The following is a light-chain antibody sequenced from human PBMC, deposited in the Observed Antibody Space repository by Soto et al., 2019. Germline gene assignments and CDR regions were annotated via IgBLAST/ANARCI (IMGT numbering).Light chain of an antibody. Sequence: DIGMTQSPDSLAVSLGERATINCKSSQSVLYSSNNKNYLAWYQQKPGQPPKLLIYWASTRESGVPDRFSGSGSGTDFTLTISSLQAEDVAVYYCQPYYSTSWTFGQGTKVEIK. CDR3: QPYYSTSWT. CDR1: QSVLYSSNNKNY. V-gene: IGKV4-1*01. CDR2: WAS. J-gene: IGKJ1*01.